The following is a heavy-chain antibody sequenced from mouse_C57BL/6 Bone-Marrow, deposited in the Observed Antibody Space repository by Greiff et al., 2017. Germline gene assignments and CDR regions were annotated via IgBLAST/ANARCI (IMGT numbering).Heavy chain of an antibody. CDR1: GYTFTSYT. Sequence: VQLQQPGAELVKPGASVKMSCKASGYTFTSYTMHWVKQRPGQGLEWIGYINPSSGYTKYNQKFKDKATLTADKSSSTAYMQLSSLTSEDSAVYYCARGLITTGGQGTTLTVAS. J-gene: IGHJ2*01. CDR2: INPSSGYT. V-gene: IGHV1S26*01. CDR3: ARGLITT. D-gene: IGHD1-1*01.